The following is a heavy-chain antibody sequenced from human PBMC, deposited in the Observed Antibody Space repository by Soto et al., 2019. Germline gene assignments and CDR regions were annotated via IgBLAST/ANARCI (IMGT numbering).Heavy chain of an antibody. CDR3: ARYDTAMGTSPDY. V-gene: IGHV4-59*01. D-gene: IGHD5-18*01. CDR1: GGSISSYY. Sequence: QVQLQESGPGLVKPSETLSLTCTVSGGSISSYYWSWIRQPPGKGLEWIGYIYYSGSTNYNPSLKSRVTISVDTSKNQFSLKLSSVTAADTAVYYCARYDTAMGTSPDYWGQGTLVTVSS. CDR2: IYYSGST. J-gene: IGHJ4*02.